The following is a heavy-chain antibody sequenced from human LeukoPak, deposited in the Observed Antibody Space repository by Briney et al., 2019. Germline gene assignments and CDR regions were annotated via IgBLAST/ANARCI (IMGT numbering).Heavy chain of an antibody. Sequence: PGGSLRLSCAASGFTFSSYWMSWVRQAPGKGLECVANIKQDGSEKYYVDSVKGRFTISRDNAKNSLYLQMNSLRAEDTAVYYCARRKYSYGPYFDYWGQGTLVTVSS. CDR3: ARRKYSYGPYFDY. J-gene: IGHJ4*02. V-gene: IGHV3-7*01. CDR2: IKQDGSEK. D-gene: IGHD5-18*01. CDR1: GFTFSSYW.